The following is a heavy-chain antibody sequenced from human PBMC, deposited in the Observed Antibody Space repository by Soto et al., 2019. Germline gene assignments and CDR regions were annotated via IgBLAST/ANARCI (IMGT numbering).Heavy chain of an antibody. CDR2: ISLNNGDT. CDR1: GYTFTNYG. CDR3: SLDRALAVAGTKAHYYYGMGV. Sequence: QVQLVQSGGEVKKPGASVKVSCKASGYTFTNYGISWVRQAPGQGLEWMVWISLNNGDTNYAQNLQGGVTGTTATSTSTAYMELESLRADDTAVYYCSLDRALAVAGTKAHYYYGMGVWGQGTTVTVS. D-gene: IGHD6-19*01. J-gene: IGHJ6*02. V-gene: IGHV1-18*01.